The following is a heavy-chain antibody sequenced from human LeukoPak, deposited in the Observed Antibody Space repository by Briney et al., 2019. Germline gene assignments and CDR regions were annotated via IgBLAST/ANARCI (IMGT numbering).Heavy chain of an antibody. CDR2: AYYSGTT. Sequence: PSETLSLTCTISGDSISGSAYYWGWIRQPPGKGLEWIGSAYYSGTTFYNPSLRSRVSISMDTPKNQLLLKVNSVTAADTAVYFCVRQYYLYDTSAYYPRLTWFDPWGQGSLVTVSS. CDR1: GDSISGSAYY. D-gene: IGHD3-22*01. J-gene: IGHJ5*02. V-gene: IGHV4-39*01. CDR3: VRQYYLYDTSAYYPRLTWFDP.